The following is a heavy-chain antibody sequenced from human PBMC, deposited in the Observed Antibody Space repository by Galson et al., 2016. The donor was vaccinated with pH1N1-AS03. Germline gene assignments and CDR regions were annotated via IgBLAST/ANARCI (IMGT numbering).Heavy chain of an antibody. V-gene: IGHV1-69*13. CDR3: ARDEDLPYGDHVTD. D-gene: IGHD4-17*01. CDR1: DDTFNSHG. Sequence: SVKVSCKASDDTFNSHGISWVRQAPGQGPEWMGGIIPMIGTANYAQKFQGRVTITADESTSTAYMELSSLTFEDTAVYYCARDEDLPYGDHVTDWGQGTLVFVSS. J-gene: IGHJ4*02. CDR2: IIPMIGTA.